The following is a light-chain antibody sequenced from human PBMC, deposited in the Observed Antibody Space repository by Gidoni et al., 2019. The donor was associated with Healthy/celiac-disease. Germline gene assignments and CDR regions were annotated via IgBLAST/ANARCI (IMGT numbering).Light chain of an antibody. V-gene: IGKV1-6*01. Sequence: AIQMTQSPSSLSASVGDRVTITCRASQGSRNDLGWYQQKPGKAPKLLIYAASSLPSGVPSRFSGSGSGTDFTLTISSLQPEDFATYYCLQDYHYPLTFGQGTKLEIK. CDR2: AAS. J-gene: IGKJ2*01. CDR3: LQDYHYPLT. CDR1: QGSRND.